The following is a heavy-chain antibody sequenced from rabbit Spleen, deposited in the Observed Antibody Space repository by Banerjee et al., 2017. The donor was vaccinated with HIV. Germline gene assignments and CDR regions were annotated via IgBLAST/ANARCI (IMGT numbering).Heavy chain of an antibody. CDR3: ARRGASSVWAKDL. J-gene: IGHJ4*01. Sequence: QEQLVESGGGLVQPDGSLTLTCKASGFDFISSYYINWVRQAPGKGLEWIACIAGGSSEIISPATWAKGQFTNSKTSSTPVPLQMTGLTAADTATYFCARRGASSVWAKDLWGQGTLVTVS. D-gene: IGHD4-1*01. V-gene: IGHV1S45*01. CDR1: GFDFISSYY. CDR2: IAGGSSEII.